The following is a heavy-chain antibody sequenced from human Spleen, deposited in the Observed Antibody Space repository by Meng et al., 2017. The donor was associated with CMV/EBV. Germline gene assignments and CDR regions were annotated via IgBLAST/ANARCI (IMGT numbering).Heavy chain of an antibody. D-gene: IGHD6-6*01. V-gene: IGHV2-5*02. CDR1: GFSLSTSGVG. CDR2: IYWDDDK. Sequence: ITLKESGPTLVKPTQTLTLTCTFSGFSLSTSGVGVGWIRQPPGKALEWLALIYWDDDKRYSPSLKSRLTITKDTSKNQVVLTMTNMDPVDTATYYCALALYSSSIDYWGQGTLVTVSS. CDR3: ALALYSSSIDY. J-gene: IGHJ4*02.